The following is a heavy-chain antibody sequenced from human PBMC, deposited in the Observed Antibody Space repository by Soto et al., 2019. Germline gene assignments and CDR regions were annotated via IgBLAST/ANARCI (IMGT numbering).Heavy chain of an antibody. V-gene: IGHV1-2*04. CDR2: INPNSGGT. CDR1: GYTFTGYY. D-gene: IGHD3-22*01. Sequence: ASVKVSCKASGYTFTGYYMHWVRQAPGQGLEWMGWINPNSGGTNYAQKFQGWVTMTRDTSISTAYMELSRLRSDDTAVYYCARDYYDSSGYYSRWFDPWGQGTLVTVSS. J-gene: IGHJ5*02. CDR3: ARDYYDSSGYYSRWFDP.